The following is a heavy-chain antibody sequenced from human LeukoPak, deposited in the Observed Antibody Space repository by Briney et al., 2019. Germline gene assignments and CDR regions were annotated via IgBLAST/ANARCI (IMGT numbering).Heavy chain of an antibody. Sequence: SVKVSCKASGGTFTSYAISWVRQAPGQGLEWMGRIIPILGIANYAQKFQGRVTITADKSTSTAYMELSSLRSEDTAVYYCARVLLMNYYDSSGADYWGQGTLVTVSS. J-gene: IGHJ4*02. CDR2: IIPILGIA. CDR3: ARVLLMNYYDSSGADY. CDR1: GGTFTSYA. D-gene: IGHD3-22*01. V-gene: IGHV1-69*04.